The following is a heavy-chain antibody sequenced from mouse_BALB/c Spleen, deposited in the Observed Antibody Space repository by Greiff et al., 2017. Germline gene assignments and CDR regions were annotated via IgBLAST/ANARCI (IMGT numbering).Heavy chain of an antibody. D-gene: IGHD2-4*01. CDR2: INPNNGGT. J-gene: IGHJ3*01. CDR3: TRSRGDDYDEAWFAY. V-gene: IGHV1-18*01. CDR1: GYTFTEYT. Sequence: EVQLQQSGPELVKPGASVKISCKTSGYTFTEYTMHWVKQSHGKSLEWIGGINPNNGGTSHNQKFKGKATLTVDKSSSTAYMELRSLTSEDSAVYYCTRSRGDDYDEAWFAYWGQGTLVTVSA.